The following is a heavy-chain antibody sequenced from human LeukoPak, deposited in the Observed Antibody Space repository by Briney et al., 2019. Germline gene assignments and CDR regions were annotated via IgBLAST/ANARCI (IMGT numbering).Heavy chain of an antibody. Sequence: ASVKVSCKASGYTFTSTGICWVRQAPGQGLEWMGWVSSYNGNTNYAQKFRGRVTMTRDTSTNTDYMELRSLRSDDTAVYFCARDAPRWRNAFDFWGQGTMVTVSS. V-gene: IGHV1-18*01. CDR1: GYTFTSTG. J-gene: IGHJ3*01. D-gene: IGHD4-23*01. CDR2: VSSYNGNT. CDR3: ARDAPRWRNAFDF.